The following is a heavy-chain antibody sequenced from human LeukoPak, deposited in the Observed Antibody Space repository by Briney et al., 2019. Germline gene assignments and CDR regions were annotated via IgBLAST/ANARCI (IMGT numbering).Heavy chain of an antibody. Sequence: SETLSLTCTVSGGSISSSSYYWGWIRQPPGKGLEWIGNFYYSGSTYYNPSLKSRVTISVDTSKNQFSLKLSSVTAADTAVYYCARGLPPFWRYWGQGTLVTVSS. D-gene: IGHD3-3*01. CDR2: FYYSGST. CDR1: GGSISSSSYY. J-gene: IGHJ4*02. V-gene: IGHV4-39*01. CDR3: ARGLPPFWRY.